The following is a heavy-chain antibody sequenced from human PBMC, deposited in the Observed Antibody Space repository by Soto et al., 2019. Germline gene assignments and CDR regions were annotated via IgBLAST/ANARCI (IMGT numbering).Heavy chain of an antibody. CDR3: ARGCVVVPAAMEAWFDP. Sequence: SETLSLTCTVSGGSISSGDYYWSWIRQPPGKGLEWIGYIYYSGSTYYNPSLKSRVTISVDTSKNQFSLKLSSVTAADTAVYYCARGCVVVPAAMEAWFDPWGQGTLVTVSS. CDR1: GGSISSGDYY. J-gene: IGHJ5*02. D-gene: IGHD2-2*01. V-gene: IGHV4-30-4*01. CDR2: IYYSGST.